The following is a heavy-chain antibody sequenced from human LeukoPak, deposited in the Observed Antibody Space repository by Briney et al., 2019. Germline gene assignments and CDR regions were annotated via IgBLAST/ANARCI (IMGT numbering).Heavy chain of an antibody. CDR2: IIPILGIA. V-gene: IGHV1-69*04. Sequence: ASVKVSCKASGGTFSSYAISWVRQAPGQGLEWMGRIIPILGIANYAQKFQGRVTITADKSTSTAYMELSSLRSEDTAVYYCARNYCSSTSCYDYWGQGTLVTVSS. D-gene: IGHD2-2*01. CDR1: GGTFSSYA. J-gene: IGHJ4*02. CDR3: ARNYCSSTSCYDY.